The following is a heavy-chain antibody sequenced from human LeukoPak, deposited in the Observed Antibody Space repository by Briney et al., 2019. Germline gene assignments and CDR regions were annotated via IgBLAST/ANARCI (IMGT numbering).Heavy chain of an antibody. CDR1: GYTFTGYY. CDR3: ARGDYYDSSGSRVPWFDP. J-gene: IGHJ5*02. CDR2: INPNSGGT. D-gene: IGHD3-22*01. Sequence: ASVKVSYKASGYTFTGYYMHWVRPAPGQGLEWMGWINPNSGGTNYAQKFQGRVTMTRDTSISTAYMELSRLRSDDTAVYYCARGDYYDSSGSRVPWFDPWGQGTLVTVSS. V-gene: IGHV1-2*02.